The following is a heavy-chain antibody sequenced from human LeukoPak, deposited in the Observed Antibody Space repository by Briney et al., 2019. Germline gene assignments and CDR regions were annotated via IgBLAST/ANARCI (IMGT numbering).Heavy chain of an antibody. J-gene: IGHJ5*02. CDR1: GFTVSSNY. V-gene: IGHV3-66*01. Sequence: SGGSLRLSCAASGFTVSSNYMSWVRQAPGKGLEWVSVIYSGGSTYYADSVKGRFTISRDNSKNTLYLQMNSLRAEDTAVYYCAKDDNYKRFLPWGQGTLVTVSS. CDR3: AKDDNYKRFLP. D-gene: IGHD3-10*01. CDR2: IYSGGST.